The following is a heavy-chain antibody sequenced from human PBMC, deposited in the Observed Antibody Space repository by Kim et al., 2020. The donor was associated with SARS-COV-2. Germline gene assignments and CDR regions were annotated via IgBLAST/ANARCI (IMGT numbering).Heavy chain of an antibody. J-gene: IGHJ4*02. CDR3: ARDFTMVRGHTFDY. CDR1: GFTFSSYW. Sequence: GGSLRLSCAASGFTFSSYWMSWVRQAPGKGLEWVANIKQDGSEKYYVDSVKGRFTISRDNAKNSLYLQMNSLRAEDTAVYYCARDFTMVRGHTFDYWGQGTLVTVSS. D-gene: IGHD3-10*01. V-gene: IGHV3-7*01. CDR2: IKQDGSEK.